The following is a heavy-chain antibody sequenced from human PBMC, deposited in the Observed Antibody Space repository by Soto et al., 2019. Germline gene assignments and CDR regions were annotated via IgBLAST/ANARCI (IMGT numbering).Heavy chain of an antibody. CDR1: GGSISSSNW. J-gene: IGHJ6*02. CDR3: ARVSGSYYYVMDV. D-gene: IGHD1-26*01. CDR2: IYHSGST. V-gene: IGHV4-4*02. Sequence: PSETLSLTCAVSGGSISSSNWWSWVRQPPGKGLEWIGEIYHSGSTNYNPSLKSRVTISVDKSKNQFSLKLSSVTAADMAVFYCARVSGSYYYVMDVWGQGTTVTVSS.